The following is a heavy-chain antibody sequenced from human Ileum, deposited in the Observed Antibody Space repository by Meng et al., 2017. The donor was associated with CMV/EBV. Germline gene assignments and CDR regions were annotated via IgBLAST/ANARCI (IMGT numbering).Heavy chain of an antibody. CDR3: ARDCSNRFLAPCGYYYYGMDV. Sequence: SETLSLTCTVSGGSISDYYWSWIRQPPGKGLEWIGYIYYSGSTNYNPSLKSRVTISVDTSKNQFSLKLSSVTAADTAVYYCARDCSNRFLAPCGYYYYGMDVWGQGTTVTVSS. J-gene: IGHJ6*02. CDR2: IYYSGST. D-gene: IGHD4-11*01. CDR1: GGSISDYY. V-gene: IGHV4-59*01.